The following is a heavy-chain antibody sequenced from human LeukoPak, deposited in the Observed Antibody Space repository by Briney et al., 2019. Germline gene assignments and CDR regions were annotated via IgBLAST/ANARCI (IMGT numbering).Heavy chain of an antibody. CDR1: GFTFSNYW. CDR3: VRDGGVSGYDLLDY. J-gene: IGHJ4*02. D-gene: IGHD5-12*01. CDR2: INQDGSEE. V-gene: IGHV3-7*01. Sequence: GGSLRISCAASGFTFSNYWMSWVRQAPGKGMEWVAHINQDGSEEHYMDSVKARFIISRDNAKNSLSLQMDSLRAEVTAVYYCVRDGGVSGYDLLDYWGQGTLVTVFS.